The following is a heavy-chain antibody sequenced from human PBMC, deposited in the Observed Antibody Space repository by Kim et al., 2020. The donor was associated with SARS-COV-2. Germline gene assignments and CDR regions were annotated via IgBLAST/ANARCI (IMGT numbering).Heavy chain of an antibody. CDR2: IYTSGST. Sequence: SETLSLTCTVSGVSISSYYWSWIRQPAGKGLEWIWRIYTSGSTNYNPSLKSRVTMSVDTSKNQFSLKLSSVTAADTAVYYCARDSEYYDFWSGYHLGVDIWGQGTMVTVSS. D-gene: IGHD3-3*01. V-gene: IGHV4-4*07. J-gene: IGHJ3*02. CDR3: ARDSEYYDFWSGYHLGVDI. CDR1: GVSISSYY.